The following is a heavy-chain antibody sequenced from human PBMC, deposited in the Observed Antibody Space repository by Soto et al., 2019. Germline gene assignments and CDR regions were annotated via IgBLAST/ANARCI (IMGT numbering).Heavy chain of an antibody. J-gene: IGHJ4*02. D-gene: IGHD6-19*01. CDR3: AASGGGWYLY. Sequence: QVQLVQSGAEVKKPGASVKVSCKASGYTFSSYDINWVRQATGQGLEWMGWLNPNSGDTGYAQKRQGRVTLTRNTSINTAYIELSSLTSDDTAVYYCAASGGGWYLYWGQGTLVTVSS. V-gene: IGHV1-8*01. CDR2: LNPNSGDT. CDR1: GYTFSSYD.